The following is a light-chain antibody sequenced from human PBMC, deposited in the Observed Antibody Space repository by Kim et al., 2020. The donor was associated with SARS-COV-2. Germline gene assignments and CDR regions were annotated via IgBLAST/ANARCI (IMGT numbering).Light chain of an antibody. J-gene: IGLJ2*01. CDR3: QAWDDRTVI. CDR2: EGS. Sequence: SYELTQPPSVSVSPGQTAIITCSGDKLGDKYACWYQQKSGQSPVLVIYEGSERPSGIPERFSASKSGATATLTISGAQAMDEADYYCQAWDDRTVIFGGGTKLIVL. CDR1: KLGDKY. V-gene: IGLV3-1*01.